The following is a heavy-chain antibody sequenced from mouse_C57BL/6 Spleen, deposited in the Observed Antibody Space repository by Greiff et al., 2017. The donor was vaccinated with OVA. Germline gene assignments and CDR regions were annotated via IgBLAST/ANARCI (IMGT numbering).Heavy chain of an antibody. J-gene: IGHJ2*01. D-gene: IGHD1-1*01. CDR1: GYTFTDYE. CDR2: IDPETGGT. V-gene: IGHV1-15*01. Sequence: VQLQQSGAELVRPGASVTLSCKASGYTFTDYEMHWVKQTPVHGLEWIGAIDPETGGTAYNQKFKGKAILTADKSSSTAYMELRSLTSEDSAVYYCTREPYYGSSYYFDYWGQGTTLTVAS. CDR3: TREPYYGSSYYFDY.